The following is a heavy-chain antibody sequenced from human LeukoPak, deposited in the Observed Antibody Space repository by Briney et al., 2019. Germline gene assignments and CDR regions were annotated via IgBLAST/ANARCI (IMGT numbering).Heavy chain of an antibody. CDR2: IKQDGSEK. CDR1: RFTFSSYW. V-gene: IGHV3-7*03. Sequence: PGGSLRLSCAASRFTFSSYWMSWVRQAPGKGLEWVANIKQDGSEKYYVDSVKGRFTISRDNAKNSLYLQMNSLKTEDTAVYYCTTDPRMIVVANDYWGQGTLVTVSS. D-gene: IGHD3-22*01. CDR3: TTDPRMIVVANDY. J-gene: IGHJ4*02.